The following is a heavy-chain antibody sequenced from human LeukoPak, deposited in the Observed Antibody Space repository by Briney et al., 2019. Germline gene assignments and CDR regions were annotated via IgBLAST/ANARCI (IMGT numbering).Heavy chain of an antibody. CDR3: AKKSSGWEDWYFDL. V-gene: IGHV3-23*01. CDR2: ISGSGGST. J-gene: IGHJ2*01. CDR1: GFTFSSYA. D-gene: IGHD6-19*01. Sequence: GGSLRLSCAASGFTFSSYAMSWVRQAPGKGLEWVSAISGSGGSTYYADSVRGRFTISRDNSKNTLYLQMNSLRAEDTAVYYCAKKSSGWEDWYFDLWGRGTLVTVSS.